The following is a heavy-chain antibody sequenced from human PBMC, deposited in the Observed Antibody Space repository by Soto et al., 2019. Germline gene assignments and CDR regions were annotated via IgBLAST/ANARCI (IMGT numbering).Heavy chain of an antibody. J-gene: IGHJ5*02. CDR3: TRDASRDSSARGWFDP. Sequence: GGSLRLSCAASGFTFCSFTMNWVRQAPGKGLEWVSTISSNSAYIYYTDALRGRFTISRDNAKNSLHLQMNSLRAEDTAVYYCTRDASRDSSARGWFDPWGPGTLVTVSS. CDR1: GFTFCSFT. CDR2: ISSNSAYI. D-gene: IGHD6-13*01. V-gene: IGHV3-21*01.